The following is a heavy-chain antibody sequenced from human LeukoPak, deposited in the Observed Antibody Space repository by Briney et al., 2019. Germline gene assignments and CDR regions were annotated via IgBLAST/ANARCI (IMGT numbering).Heavy chain of an antibody. J-gene: IGHJ6*02. CDR3: AKISIGRSMDV. V-gene: IGHV3-30*18. CDR1: GFTFSSYA. CDR2: ISYDGNEK. Sequence: SGGSLRLSCAASGFTFSSYAMHWVRQAPGKGPEWVAVISYDGNEKYYADSVKGRFTISRDGSKNTLYLQMNSLRAEDTAVYYCAKISIGRSMDVWGQGTTVTVSS. D-gene: IGHD6-6*01.